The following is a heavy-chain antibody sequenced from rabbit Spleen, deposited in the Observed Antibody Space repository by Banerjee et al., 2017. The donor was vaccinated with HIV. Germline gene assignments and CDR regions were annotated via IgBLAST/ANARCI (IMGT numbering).Heavy chain of an antibody. CDR2: IYNGDDTT. V-gene: IGHV1S47*01. CDR3: ARDLAAWNSGSYAFNL. Sequence: EESGGGLVKPGASLTLTCKASGFDFSSDAMCWVRQAPGKGPEWIACIYNGDDTTYYATWVHGRFTISKASSTTVTLQMTSLTAADTATYFCARDLAAWNSGSYAFNLWGQGTLVTVS. J-gene: IGHJ4*01. CDR1: GFDFSSDA. D-gene: IGHD1-1*01.